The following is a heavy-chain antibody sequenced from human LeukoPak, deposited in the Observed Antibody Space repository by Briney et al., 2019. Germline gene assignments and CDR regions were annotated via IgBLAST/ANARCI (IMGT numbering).Heavy chain of an antibody. CDR2: ISGSGGST. CDR1: GFTFSSYA. CDR3: ARDLSWFGEFDY. Sequence: GGSLRLSCAASGFTFSSYAMSWVRQAPGKGLEWVSAISGSGGSTYYADSVKGRSTISRDNSKNTLYLQMNGLRAEDTAVYYCARDLSWFGEFDYWGQGTLVTVSS. V-gene: IGHV3-23*01. D-gene: IGHD3-10*01. J-gene: IGHJ4*02.